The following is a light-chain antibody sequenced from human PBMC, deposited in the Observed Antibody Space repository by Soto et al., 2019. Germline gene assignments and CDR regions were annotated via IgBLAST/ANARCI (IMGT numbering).Light chain of an antibody. CDR3: CSYAGSSGV. V-gene: IGLV2-23*01. CDR2: EGS. CDR1: SSDVGSYNL. J-gene: IGLJ1*01. Sequence: QSVLTQPASVSGSPGQSITISCTGTSSDVGSYNLVSWYQQHPGKAPKLMIYEGSKRPSGVSNRFSGSKSGNTASLTISGLQAEDEADYSCCSYAGSSGVFGTGTKLTVL.